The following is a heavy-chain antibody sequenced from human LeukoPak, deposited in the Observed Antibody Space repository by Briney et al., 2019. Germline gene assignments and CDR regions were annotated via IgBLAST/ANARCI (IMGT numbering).Heavy chain of an antibody. J-gene: IGHJ4*02. CDR2: ISGSGGST. V-gene: IGHV3-23*01. Sequence: PEGSLRLSCAASGFTFSSYAMSWVRQAPGKGLEWVSAISGSGGSTYYADSVKGRFTISRDNSKNTLYLQMNSLRAEDTAVYYCAKVWRSNRHYFDYWGQGTLVTVSS. D-gene: IGHD4-4*01. CDR3: AKVWRSNRHYFDY. CDR1: GFTFSSYA.